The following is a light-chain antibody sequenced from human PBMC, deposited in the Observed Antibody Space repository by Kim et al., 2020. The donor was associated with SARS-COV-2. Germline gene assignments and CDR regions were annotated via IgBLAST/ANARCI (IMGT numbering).Light chain of an antibody. CDR2: GVS. Sequence: QSITTSRPGTSSDVATYNFVSLYHQHPGIAPTVIYSGVSRRPSGFPDRFSGSKSGYTASLTISGLQVEDEADYCCSAYAGNYIRVFGGGTQLTVL. CDR1: SSDVATYNF. V-gene: IGLV2-11*03. J-gene: IGLJ3*02. CDR3: SAYAGNYIRV.